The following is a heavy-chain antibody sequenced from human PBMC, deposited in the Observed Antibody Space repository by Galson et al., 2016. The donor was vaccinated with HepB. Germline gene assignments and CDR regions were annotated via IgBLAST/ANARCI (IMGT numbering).Heavy chain of an antibody. D-gene: IGHD2-8*02. CDR2: ISYIGRT. Sequence: TLSLTCSVSGDSISRGGYFWTWIRQHPQKGLEWIGYISYIGRTTYNPSLQSRVTMSLDTSQNRFSLSLSSVTAADAALYFCARPYPSTGRDDAFDLCSQGTMVAVSS. CDR3: ARPYPSTGRDDAFDL. J-gene: IGHJ3*01. V-gene: IGHV4-31*03. CDR1: GDSISRGGYF.